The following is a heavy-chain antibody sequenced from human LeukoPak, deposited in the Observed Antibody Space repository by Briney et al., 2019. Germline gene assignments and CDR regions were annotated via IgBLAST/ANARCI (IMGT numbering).Heavy chain of an antibody. CDR1: GGSFSGYY. V-gene: IGHV4-34*01. J-gene: IGHJ2*01. D-gene: IGHD2-21*02. Sequence: PSETLSLTCAVYGGSFSGYYWSWIRQPPGKGLEWIGEINHSGSTNYNPSLKSRVTISVDTSKNQFSLKLSSVTAADTAVYYCARRNRAVVTAISYWYFDLWGRGTLVTVSS. CDR2: INHSGST. CDR3: ARRNRAVVTAISYWYFDL.